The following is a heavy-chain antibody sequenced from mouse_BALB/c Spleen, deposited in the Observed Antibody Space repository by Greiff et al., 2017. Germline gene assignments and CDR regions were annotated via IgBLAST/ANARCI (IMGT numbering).Heavy chain of an antibody. CDR1: GFTFTDYY. Sequence: EVQLVESGGGLVQPGGSLRLSCATSGFTFTDYYMSWVRQPPGKALEWLGFIRNKANGYTTEYSASVKGRFTISRDNSQSILYLQMNTLRAEDSATYYCARDQLPFADWGQGTLVTVSA. J-gene: IGHJ3*01. CDR3: ARDQLPFAD. D-gene: IGHD2-1*01. CDR2: IRNKANGYTT. V-gene: IGHV7-3*02.